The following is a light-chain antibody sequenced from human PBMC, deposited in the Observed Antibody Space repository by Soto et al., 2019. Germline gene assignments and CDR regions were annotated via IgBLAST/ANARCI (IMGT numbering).Light chain of an antibody. CDR1: QSVSSSY. J-gene: IGKJ1*01. CDR3: QQYHNWWT. Sequence: EIVLTQSPGTLSLSPGERATLSCRASQSVSSSYLAWYQQKPGQAPRLLIHGASTRATDIPARFSGSGSGTEFTLTISSLQSEDFAVYYCQQYHNWWTFGQGTKVDI. CDR2: GAS. V-gene: IGKV3-15*01.